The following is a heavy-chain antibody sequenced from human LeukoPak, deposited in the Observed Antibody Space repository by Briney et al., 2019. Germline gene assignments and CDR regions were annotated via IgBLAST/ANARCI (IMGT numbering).Heavy chain of an antibody. J-gene: IGHJ5*02. V-gene: IGHV1-18*04. Sequence: ASVTVSCTASGYTFTSYGISWVRQAPGQGLEWMGWISAYNGNTNYAQKLQGKVTMTTDTSTSTAYMELRSLRSDDTAVYYCARDAKYSGYDPNWFDPWGQGTLVTVSS. D-gene: IGHD5-12*01. CDR3: ARDAKYSGYDPNWFDP. CDR2: ISAYNGNT. CDR1: GYTFTSYG.